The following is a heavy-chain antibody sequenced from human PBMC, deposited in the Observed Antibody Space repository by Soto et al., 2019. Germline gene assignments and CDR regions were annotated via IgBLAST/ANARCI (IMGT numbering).Heavy chain of an antibody. CDR1: GYTFTSYA. J-gene: IGHJ4*02. CDR2: INAGNGNT. V-gene: IGHV1-3*01. Sequence: QVQLVQSGAEVKKPGASVKVSCKASGYTFTSYAMHWVRQAPGQRLEWMGWINAGNGNTKYSQKFQGRVTITRDTSASTAYMELSSLRSEDAAVYYCARVPLGDTAMVSADYWGQGTLVTVSS. D-gene: IGHD5-18*01. CDR3: ARVPLGDTAMVSADY.